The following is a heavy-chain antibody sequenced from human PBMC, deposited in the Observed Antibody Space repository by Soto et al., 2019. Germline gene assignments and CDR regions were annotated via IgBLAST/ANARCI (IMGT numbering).Heavy chain of an antibody. Sequence: QVQLVQSGAEVKKPGASVKVSCKASGYTFTSYDVNWVRQATGQGLEWMGWMNPNSGNTGYAQKCQGRVTMTRSTTISTAYMELSGLRSEDTAVYYCARELPMMVDNWGQGTLVAVSS. V-gene: IGHV1-8*01. CDR3: ARELPMMVDN. CDR1: GYTFTSYD. J-gene: IGHJ4*02. D-gene: IGHD3-22*01. CDR2: MNPNSGNT.